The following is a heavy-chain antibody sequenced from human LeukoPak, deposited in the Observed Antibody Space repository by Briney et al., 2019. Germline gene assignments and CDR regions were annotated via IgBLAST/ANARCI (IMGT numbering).Heavy chain of an antibody. CDR1: GFTFSSYA. J-gene: IGHJ4*01. Sequence: GGSLRLSCAASGFTFSSYAMSWVRQAPGKGLEWVSAISGSGDSTYYADSVKGRFTISRDNAKNSLYLQMNSLRPDDTALYYCSTDPRLLIYWGHGTLVTVSS. CDR2: ISGSGDST. CDR3: STDPRLLIY. V-gene: IGHV3-23*01. D-gene: IGHD2-8*01.